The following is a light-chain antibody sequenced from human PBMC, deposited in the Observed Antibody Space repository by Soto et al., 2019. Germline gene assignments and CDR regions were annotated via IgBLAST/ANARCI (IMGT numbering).Light chain of an antibody. CDR2: SNN. Sequence: QSVLTQPPSASGTPGQRVTISCSGSSSNIGSSTVNWYQHLPGTAPKLLIYSNNARSSGVPDRFSGSKSGTSASLAISALQSEDEADYYCAAWDDSLNGVEFGGGTKVTVL. J-gene: IGLJ2*01. V-gene: IGLV1-44*01. CDR3: AAWDDSLNGVE. CDR1: SSNIGSST.